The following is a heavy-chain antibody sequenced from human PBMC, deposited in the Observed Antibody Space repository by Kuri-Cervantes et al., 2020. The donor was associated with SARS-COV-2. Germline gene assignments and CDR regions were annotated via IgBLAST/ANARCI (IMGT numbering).Heavy chain of an antibody. Sequence: GGSLRLSCAASGFTFDDYAMHWVRQAPGKGLVWVSRIYSDASTTTYADSVKGRFTISRDNAKNTLYLQMNSLRAEDTAVYYCASGPSGYLQHWGQGTLVTVSS. CDR2: IYSDASTT. J-gene: IGHJ1*01. CDR1: GFTFDDYA. V-gene: IGHV3-74*01. CDR3: ASGPSGYLQH. D-gene: IGHD3-10*01.